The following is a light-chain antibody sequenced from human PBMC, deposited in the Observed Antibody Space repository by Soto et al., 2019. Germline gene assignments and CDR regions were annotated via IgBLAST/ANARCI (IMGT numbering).Light chain of an antibody. CDR1: RSNIGNNY. V-gene: IGLV1-51*01. Sequence: QSALTQPPSVSAAPGQRVTISCSGSRSNIGNNYVSWYQQLPGTTPKLLIYDNNMRPSGIPDRFSGSKSGTSATLGITGLQTGDEADYYCATWDSSLSAGGVVFGGGTKLTVL. J-gene: IGLJ2*01. CDR3: ATWDSSLSAGGVV. CDR2: DNN.